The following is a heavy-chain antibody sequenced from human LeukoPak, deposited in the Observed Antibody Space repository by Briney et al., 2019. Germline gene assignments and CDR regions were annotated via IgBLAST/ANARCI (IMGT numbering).Heavy chain of an antibody. Sequence: GGSLRLAWAASGFTFSSYAMSWVRQAPGKGLEWGSAISGSGGSTYYADSVTGRFTISRDNSKKTLYLQMTSLRAEDTAVYYCAKRVSYYYYMDVWGKGTTVTVSS. J-gene: IGHJ6*03. V-gene: IGHV3-23*01. CDR1: GFTFSSYA. CDR2: ISGSGGST. CDR3: AKRVSYYYYMDV.